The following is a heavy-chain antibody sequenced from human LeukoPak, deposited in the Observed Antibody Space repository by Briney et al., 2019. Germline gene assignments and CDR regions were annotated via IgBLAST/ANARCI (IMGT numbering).Heavy chain of an antibody. CDR2: IYNGGST. V-gene: IGHV4-59*01. D-gene: IGHD6-13*01. CDR3: ARGVVAAAGRTFDF. J-gene: IGHJ4*02. CDR1: GDSFSYFY. Sequence: SETLSLTCTVSGDSFSYFYWSWIRQPPGKGLEWIGYIYNGGSTNYNPSLKSRVTISLDTSKNQFSLKLSSVTAADTAVYYCARGVVAAAGRTFDFWGQGTLVTVSS.